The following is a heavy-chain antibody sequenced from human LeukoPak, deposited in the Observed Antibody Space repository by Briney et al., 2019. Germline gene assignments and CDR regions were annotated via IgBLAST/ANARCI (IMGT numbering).Heavy chain of an antibody. CDR3: ARDVGSGKDY. V-gene: IGHV4-59*01. CDR2: IYYSGST. J-gene: IGHJ4*02. D-gene: IGHD3-3*01. CDR1: GGSISSYY. Sequence: SETLSLTCTVSGGSISSYYWSWIRHPPGKGLEWIGYIYYSGSTNYNPSLKSRVTISVNTSKNQFSLKLSSVTAADTAVYYCARDVGSGKDYWGQGTLVTVSS.